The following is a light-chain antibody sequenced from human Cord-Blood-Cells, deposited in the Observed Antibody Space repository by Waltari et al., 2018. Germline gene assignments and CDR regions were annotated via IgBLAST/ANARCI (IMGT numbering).Light chain of an antibody. V-gene: IGKV3-20*01. Sequence: EIVLTQSPGTLSLSPGERATLSCRASQSVSSSYLAVYQQKPGQAPRLLIYGASSRATGIPDRFSGSGSGTDFTLTISRLEPEDFAVYYCQQYGSSPYTFGQGTKLEIK. CDR2: GAS. J-gene: IGKJ2*01. CDR3: QQYGSSPYT. CDR1: QSVSSSY.